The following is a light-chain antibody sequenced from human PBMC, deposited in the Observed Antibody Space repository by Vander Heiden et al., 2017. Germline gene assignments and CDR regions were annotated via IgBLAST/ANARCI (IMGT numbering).Light chain of an antibody. CDR2: AAS. CDR3: QQSDSTPRT. Sequence: DIQMTQSPSSLSASVGDRVTITWASQSISSYLNWYQQKPGKAPKLLIYAASSLQGGVPSRFSGSGSATDFTLTISSLQPEDFATYYCQQSDSTPRTFGQGTKVEIK. J-gene: IGKJ1*01. V-gene: IGKV1-39*01. CDR1: QSISSY.